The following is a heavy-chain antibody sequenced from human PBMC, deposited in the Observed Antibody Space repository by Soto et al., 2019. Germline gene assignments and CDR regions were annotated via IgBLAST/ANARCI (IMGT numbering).Heavy chain of an antibody. J-gene: IGHJ4*02. V-gene: IGHV3-23*01. CDR3: AKVPTWGSSSWYPFDY. CDR2: ISGSGGST. D-gene: IGHD6-13*01. CDR1: GFTFSSYA. Sequence: EVQLLESGGGLVQPGGSLRLSCAASGFTFSSYAMSWVRQAPGKRLEWVSAISGSGGSTYYADSVKGRFTISRDNSKNTLYLQMNSLRAEDTAVYYCAKVPTWGSSSWYPFDYWGQGTLVTVSS.